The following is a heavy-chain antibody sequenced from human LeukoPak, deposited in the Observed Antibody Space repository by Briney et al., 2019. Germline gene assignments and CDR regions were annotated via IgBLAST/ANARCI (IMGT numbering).Heavy chain of an antibody. D-gene: IGHD5-18*01. V-gene: IGHV4-61*02. J-gene: IGHJ4*02. CDR3: ARSRYSYGQNIDY. CDR2: IYTSGST. CDR1: GGSISSGSYY. Sequence: SETLSLTCTVSGGSISSGSYYWSWIRQPAGKGLEWIGRIYTSGSTNYNPSLKSRVTISVDTSKNQFSLKLSSVTAADTAVYYCARSRYSYGQNIDYWGQGTLVTVSS.